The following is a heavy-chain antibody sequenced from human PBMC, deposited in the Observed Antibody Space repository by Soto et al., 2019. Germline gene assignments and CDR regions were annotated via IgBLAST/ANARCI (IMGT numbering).Heavy chain of an antibody. J-gene: IGHJ6*02. CDR3: ARAAGYCSSTSCYRYYYGMDV. V-gene: IGHV1-69*02. CDR2: IIPILGIA. CDR1: GGTFSSYT. D-gene: IGHD2-2*01. Sequence: QVQLVQSGAEVKKPGSSVKVSCKASGGTFSSYTISWVRQAPGQGLEWMGRIIPILGIANYAQKFQGRVTITADKSPSTAYMELSSLRSEDTAVYYCARAAGYCSSTSCYRYYYGMDVWGQGTTVTVSS.